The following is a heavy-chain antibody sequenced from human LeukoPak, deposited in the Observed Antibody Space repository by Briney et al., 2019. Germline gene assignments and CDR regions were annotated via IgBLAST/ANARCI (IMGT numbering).Heavy chain of an antibody. CDR3: ATQEQQLPLKY. V-gene: IGHV3-48*03. J-gene: IGHJ4*02. CDR2: ISSSGSTI. CDR1: GFTFSSYA. Sequence: GGSLRLSCSASGFTFSSYAMSWVRQAPGKGLELVSYISSSGSTIYYADSVKGRFTISRDNAKNSLYLQMNSLRAEDTAVYYCATQEQQLPLKYWGQGTLVTVSS. D-gene: IGHD6-13*01.